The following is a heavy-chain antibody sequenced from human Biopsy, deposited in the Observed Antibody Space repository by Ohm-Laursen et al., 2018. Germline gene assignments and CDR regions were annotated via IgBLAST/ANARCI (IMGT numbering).Heavy chain of an antibody. CDR1: GGSISSSTTYY. J-gene: IGHJ5*02. CDR3: ARHPTGFWFDP. Sequence: SQTLSLTCTVSGGSISSSTTYYWAWLRQPPGKGLEWIGSIYNTETTFYNPSLKSQVTISVGTSTNQFSLKVSPVTAADTALYFCARHPTGFWFDPWGHGTLVTVSS. V-gene: IGHV4-39*01. CDR2: IYNTETT.